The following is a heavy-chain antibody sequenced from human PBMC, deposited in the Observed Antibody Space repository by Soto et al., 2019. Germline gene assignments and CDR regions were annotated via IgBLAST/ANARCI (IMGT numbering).Heavy chain of an antibody. V-gene: IGHV3-33*01. Sequence: GGSLRLSCAASGFIFSSFGMHWVRQAPGKGLEWVAHIWYDGSNTYYADSVKGRFTISRDNAKNSLYLQMNSLRAEDTAVYYCARFRTHPYGSGRTGFDYWGQGTLVTVSS. CDR1: GFIFSSFG. D-gene: IGHD3-10*01. J-gene: IGHJ4*02. CDR3: ARFRTHPYGSGRTGFDY. CDR2: IWYDGSNT.